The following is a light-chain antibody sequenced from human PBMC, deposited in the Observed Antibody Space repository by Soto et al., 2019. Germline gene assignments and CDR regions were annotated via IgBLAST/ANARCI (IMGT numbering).Light chain of an antibody. J-gene: IGLJ1*01. CDR3: SQYAGSNADV. CDR1: KRDVDSYNY. CDR2: DVS. V-gene: IGLV2-8*01. Sequence: QSALTQPPSASGSPGQALTISCTGTKRDVDSYNYVSWYQQHPGKAPTLMIYDVSERPSGVPARCSGSNSGNTASPPVSGLPAENDADYYCSQYAGSNADVFGSGTKLTVL.